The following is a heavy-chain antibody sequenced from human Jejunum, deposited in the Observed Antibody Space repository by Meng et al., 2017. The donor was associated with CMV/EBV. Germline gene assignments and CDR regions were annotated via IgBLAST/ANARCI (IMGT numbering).Heavy chain of an antibody. CDR3: ARLVVVTSISGPRWFDP. CDR1: GYTFTSHY. J-gene: IGHJ5*02. Sequence: QVQLGQSGAEVKKPGASGKVSCKVFGYTFTSHYFSWLRQAPGQGLEWMGWISGYNGDTNYAQKFQGRVTMTTDTSTSTTYMELRSLKSDDTAVYFCARLVVVTSISGPRWFDPWGQGTLVTVSS. CDR2: ISGYNGDT. V-gene: IGHV1-18*04. D-gene: IGHD2-21*02.